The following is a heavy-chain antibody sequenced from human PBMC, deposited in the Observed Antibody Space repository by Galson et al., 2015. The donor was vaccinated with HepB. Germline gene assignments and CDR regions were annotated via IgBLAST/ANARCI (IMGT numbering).Heavy chain of an antibody. V-gene: IGHV3-23*01. J-gene: IGHJ4*02. CDR1: GFTFSSYA. CDR2: ISGSGGST. Sequence: SLRLSCAASGFTFSSYAMSWVRQAPGKGLEWVSAISGSGGSTYYADSVKGRFTISRDNSKNTLYLQMNSLRAEDTAVYYCAKDSYKVFRSGGIAVAGPFDYWGQGTLVTVSS. CDR3: AKDSYKVFRSGGIAVAGPFDY. D-gene: IGHD6-19*01.